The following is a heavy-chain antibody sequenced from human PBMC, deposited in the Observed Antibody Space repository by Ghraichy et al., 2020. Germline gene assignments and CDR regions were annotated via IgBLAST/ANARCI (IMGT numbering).Heavy chain of an antibody. CDR1: GGSISSYY. V-gene: IGHV4-59*01. D-gene: IGHD3-10*01. CDR3: AGDSYGSGSDYNY. Sequence: SETLSLTCAVSGGSISSYYWSWIRQPPGKGLEWIGYINYSGSTNYNPSLKSRVTISADTSKNQFSLKLSSVTAADTAVYYCAGDSYGSGSDYNYWGQGTLLTVSS. J-gene: IGHJ4*02. CDR2: INYSGST.